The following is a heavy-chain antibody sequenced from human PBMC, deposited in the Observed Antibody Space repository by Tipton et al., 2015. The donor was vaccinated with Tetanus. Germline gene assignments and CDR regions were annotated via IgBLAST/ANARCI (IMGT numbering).Heavy chain of an antibody. D-gene: IGHD3-3*01. CDR1: GESMTSFY. Sequence: LVQPSETLSLSCTVSGESMTSFYWSWIRQPPGKGLEWIGHIYHSGSTDYNASLKSRVTISLDLSKNHFSLKLRSVTAADTALYYCARDRSGGGIDSWGQGAPVTVSS. J-gene: IGHJ4*02. CDR2: IYHSGST. CDR3: ARDRSGGGIDS. V-gene: IGHV4-59*01.